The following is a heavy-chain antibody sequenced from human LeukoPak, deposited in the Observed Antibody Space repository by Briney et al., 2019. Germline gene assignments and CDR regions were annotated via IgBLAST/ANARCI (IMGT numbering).Heavy chain of an antibody. V-gene: IGHV1-46*01. CDR3: ARASGSSAVPFDY. CDR1: GYTFTSNY. Sequence: GASVRVSCTASGYTFTSNYMHWVRQAPGQGLEWMGVISPSSGTTSYAQKFQGRVTMSRDTSTSTLCMELSSLTSEDTAVYYCARASGSSAVPFDYWGQRPLVTDSS. J-gene: IGHJ4*02. D-gene: IGHD3-10*01. CDR2: ISPSSGTT.